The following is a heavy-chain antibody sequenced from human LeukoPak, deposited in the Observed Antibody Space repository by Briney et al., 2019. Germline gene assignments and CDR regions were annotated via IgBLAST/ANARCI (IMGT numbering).Heavy chain of an antibody. V-gene: IGHV4-38-2*02. CDR2: ILHTGSV. J-gene: IGHJ5*02. D-gene: IGHD2-2*01. Sequence: SETLSLTCAVSGYSISSGYQWAWIRQPPGKTPEWIGNILHTGSVHYNPSLKSRVTISVDTSTNHFSLRLSSLTAADTAIYYCARDPRWLTPDCTSTSCYENYFDPWGQGILVTVSS. CDR3: ARDPRWLTPDCTSTSCYENYFDP. CDR1: GYSISSGYQ.